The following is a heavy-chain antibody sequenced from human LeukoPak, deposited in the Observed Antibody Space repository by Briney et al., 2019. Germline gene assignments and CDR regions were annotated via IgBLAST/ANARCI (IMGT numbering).Heavy chain of an antibody. J-gene: IGHJ4*02. D-gene: IGHD3-22*01. Sequence: GGSLRLSCAASGFTFSSYGMHWVRQAPGKGLEWVAVIWYDGSDKYYADSVKGRFTISRDNSKNTLYLQMNSLRAEDTAVYYCARGLTYYYDSSGYLGDYWGRGTLVTVSS. CDR2: IWYDGSDK. CDR1: GFTFSSYG. V-gene: IGHV3-33*01. CDR3: ARGLTYYYDSSGYLGDY.